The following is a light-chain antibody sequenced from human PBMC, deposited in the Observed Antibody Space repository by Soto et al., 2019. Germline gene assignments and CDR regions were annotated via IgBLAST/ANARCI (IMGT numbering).Light chain of an antibody. Sequence: EFVLTHSPGTLSLSPGERATLSCRASQSVSATYLAWYQQKPGQAPRLLIYAASSRATGVPARFSGSGSGTEFTLTISSLQSEDFGVYYCQQYNDWFSITFGQGTRLEI. V-gene: IGKV3-15*01. CDR3: QQYNDWFSIT. CDR1: QSVSATY. J-gene: IGKJ5*01. CDR2: AAS.